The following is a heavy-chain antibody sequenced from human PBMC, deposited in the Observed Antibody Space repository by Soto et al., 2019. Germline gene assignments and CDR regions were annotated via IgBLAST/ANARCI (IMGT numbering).Heavy chain of an antibody. CDR1: GFAFNTYS. V-gene: IGHV3-21*06. J-gene: IGHJ4*02. D-gene: IGHD6-19*01. CDR3: ARDDGWLILDY. CDR2: ITRSSSYI. Sequence: EVQLVESGGGPVKPGGSLRLSCAASGFAFNTYSMNWVRQAPGKGLERVAFITRSSSYIYYADSVRGRFTLSRDNAKNSLYLQMTSLRAEDTAIYYCARDDGWLILDYWGQGTLVTVSS.